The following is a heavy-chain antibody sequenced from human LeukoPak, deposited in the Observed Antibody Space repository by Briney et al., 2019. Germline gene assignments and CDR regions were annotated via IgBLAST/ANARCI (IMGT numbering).Heavy chain of an antibody. Sequence: SETLSLTCAVYGGSFSGYYWSWIRQPPGKGLEWIGEINHSGSTNYNPSLKRRVTISVDTSKNQFSLKLSSVTAADTAVYYCARGNQVFAAMNVWFDPWGQGTLVTVSS. CDR3: ARGNQVFAAMNVWFDP. D-gene: IGHD5-18*01. V-gene: IGHV4-34*01. CDR2: INHSGST. CDR1: GGSFSGYY. J-gene: IGHJ5*02.